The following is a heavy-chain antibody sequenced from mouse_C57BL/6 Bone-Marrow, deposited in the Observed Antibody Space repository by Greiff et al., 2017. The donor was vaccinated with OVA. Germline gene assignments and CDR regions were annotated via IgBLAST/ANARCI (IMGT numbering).Heavy chain of an antibody. J-gene: IGHJ4*01. CDR2: IYPGSGST. Sequence: VQLQQPGAELVKPGASVKMSCKASGYTFTSYWITWVKQRPGQGLEWIGDIYPGSGSTNYNEKVKSKATLTVDTSSSTAYMQLSSLTSEDSAVYYCARYGIYYYGSSYLYYAMDYWGQGTSVTVSS. D-gene: IGHD1-1*01. CDR3: ARYGIYYYGSSYLYYAMDY. CDR1: GYTFTSYW. V-gene: IGHV1-55*01.